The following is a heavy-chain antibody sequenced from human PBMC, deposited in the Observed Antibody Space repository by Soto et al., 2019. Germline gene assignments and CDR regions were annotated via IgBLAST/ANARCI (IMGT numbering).Heavy chain of an antibody. D-gene: IGHD1-26*01. CDR1: GGSISSGGYS. CDR2: ISSSGSTI. J-gene: IGHJ6*04. CDR3: AKAIVGATFYYYYYGMDV. Sequence: LSLTCAVSGGSISSGGYSWSWIRQPPGKGLEWVSYISSSGSTIYYADSVKGRFTISRDNAKNSLYLQMNSLRAEDTAVYYCAKAIVGATFYYYYYGMDVWGKGTSVTVSS. V-gene: IGHV3-11*01.